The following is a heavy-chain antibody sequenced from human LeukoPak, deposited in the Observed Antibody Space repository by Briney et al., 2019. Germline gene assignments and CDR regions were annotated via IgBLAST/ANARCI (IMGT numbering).Heavy chain of an antibody. D-gene: IGHD3-22*01. V-gene: IGHV5-51*01. CDR3: ARRPYYYDSSGYYPFDY. CDR2: IYPGDSDT. Sequence: GESLKISCKGSGYSFTSYWIGWVSQMPEKGLEWMGIIYPGDSDTRYSPSFQGQVTISADKSISPAYLQWSSLKASDTAMYYCARRPYYYDSSGYYPFDYWGQGTLVTVSS. J-gene: IGHJ4*02. CDR1: GYSFTSYW.